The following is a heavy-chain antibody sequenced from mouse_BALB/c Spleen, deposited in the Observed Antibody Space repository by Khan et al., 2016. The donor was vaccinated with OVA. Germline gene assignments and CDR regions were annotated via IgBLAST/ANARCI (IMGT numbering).Heavy chain of an antibody. Sequence: VQLQQSGAELVKPGASVKLSCTASGFNIKDTYIHWVKQRPEQGLEWIGRIDPANGNTDNVPKFQGKATMTADSSSNTAFLQLISLTSEDSAVYYCARPFYYYEALDCWGQGTSVTVSS. D-gene: IGHD1-1*01. V-gene: IGHV14-3*02. CDR2: IDPANGNT. CDR3: ARPFYYYEALDC. J-gene: IGHJ4*01. CDR1: GFNIKDTY.